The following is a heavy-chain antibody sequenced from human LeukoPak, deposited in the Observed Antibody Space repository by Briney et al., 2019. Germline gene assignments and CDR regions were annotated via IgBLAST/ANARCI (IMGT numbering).Heavy chain of an antibody. CDR2: INHSGST. D-gene: IGHD3-10*01. Sequence: SETLSLTCAVYGGSFSGYYWSWIRQPPGKGLEWIGEINHSGSTNYNPSLKSQVAISLDTSKNQFSLKLSSVTAADTAVYYCARGRQLLWFGTQGNYYYYMDVWGKGTTVTASS. CDR1: GGSFSGYY. CDR3: ARGRQLLWFGTQGNYYYYMDV. J-gene: IGHJ6*03. V-gene: IGHV4-34*01.